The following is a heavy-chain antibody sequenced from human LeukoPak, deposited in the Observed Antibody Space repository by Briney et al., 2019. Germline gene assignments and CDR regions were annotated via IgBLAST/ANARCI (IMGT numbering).Heavy chain of an antibody. CDR2: INHSGST. V-gene: IGHV4-34*01. CDR3: ARPRGGGLDY. Sequence: SETLSLTCAVYGGSFSGYYWSWIRQPPGKGLEWIGEINHSGSTNYNPSLKSRVTISVDTSKNQFSLKLSSVTAADTAVYYCARPRGGGLDYWGQGTLVTVSS. D-gene: IGHD3-16*01. J-gene: IGHJ4*02. CDR1: GGSFSGYY.